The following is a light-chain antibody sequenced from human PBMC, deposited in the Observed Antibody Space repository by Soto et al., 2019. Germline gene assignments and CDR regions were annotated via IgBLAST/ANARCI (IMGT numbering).Light chain of an antibody. J-gene: IGLJ1*01. Sequence: QSVLTQPPSGSGSPGQSVTISCTGTSSDVGGYNYVSWYQQHPGKAPKLMIYEVNKRPSGVPDRFSGSKSGNTASLTVSGLQAEDEGDYYCSSHAGSKRVFGTGTKVTVL. CDR2: EVN. CDR3: SSHAGSKRV. V-gene: IGLV2-8*01. CDR1: SSDVGGYNY.